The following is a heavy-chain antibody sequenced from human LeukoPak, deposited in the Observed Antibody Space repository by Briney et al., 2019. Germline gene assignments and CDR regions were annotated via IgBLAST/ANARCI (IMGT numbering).Heavy chain of an antibody. D-gene: IGHD2-2*01. Sequence: GGSLRLSCAASGFTFSSYAMSWVRQAPGKGLEGVSAISGSGGSTYYADSVKGRFTISRDNSKNTLYLQMNSLRAEDTAVYYCAKAPTSYCSSTSCYFDYWGQGTLVTVSS. V-gene: IGHV3-23*01. CDR1: GFTFSSYA. J-gene: IGHJ4*02. CDR3: AKAPTSYCSSTSCYFDY. CDR2: ISGSGGST.